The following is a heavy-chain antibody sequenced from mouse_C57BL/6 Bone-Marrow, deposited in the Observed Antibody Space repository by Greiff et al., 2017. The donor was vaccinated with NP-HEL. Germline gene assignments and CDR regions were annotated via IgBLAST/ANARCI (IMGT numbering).Heavy chain of an antibody. V-gene: IGHV1-82*01. CDR1: GYAFSSSW. Sequence: QVQLQQSGPELVKPGASVKISCKASGYAFSSSWMNWVKQRPGKGLEWIGRIYPGDGDTNYNGKFKGKATLTADKSSSTAYMQLSSLTSEDSAVYFCARLAGCYYFDYWGQGTTLTVSS. D-gene: IGHD3-3*01. J-gene: IGHJ2*01. CDR2: IYPGDGDT. CDR3: ARLAGCYYFDY.